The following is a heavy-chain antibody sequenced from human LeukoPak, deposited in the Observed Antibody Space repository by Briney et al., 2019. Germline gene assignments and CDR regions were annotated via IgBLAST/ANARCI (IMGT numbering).Heavy chain of an antibody. J-gene: IGHJ1*01. CDR2: MSSDGSKK. CDR3: ARDKSPYNGSYESSFQH. Sequence: GGSLRLSCAASGFTFSSYAMHWVRQTPGKGLEWVAVMSSDGSKKYYADSVKGRFTISRDNSKNTLYLQMNSLRAEDTAVYYCARDKSPYNGSYESSFQHWGQGTLVTVSS. CDR1: GFTFSSYA. D-gene: IGHD1-26*01. V-gene: IGHV3-30-3*01.